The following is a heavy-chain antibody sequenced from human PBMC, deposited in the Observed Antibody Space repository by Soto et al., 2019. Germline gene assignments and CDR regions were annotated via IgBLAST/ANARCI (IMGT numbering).Heavy chain of an antibody. D-gene: IGHD5-12*01. CDR3: TREDNVDIVATIADYYYYYGMDV. CDR2: IRSKANSYAT. Sequence: GGSLRLSCAASGFTFSGSAMHWVRQASGKGLEWVGRIRSKANSYATAYAASVKGRFTISRDDSKNTAYLQMNSLKTEDTAVYYCTREDNVDIVATIADYYYYYGMDVWGQGTTVTVSS. J-gene: IGHJ6*02. V-gene: IGHV3-73*01. CDR1: GFTFSGSA.